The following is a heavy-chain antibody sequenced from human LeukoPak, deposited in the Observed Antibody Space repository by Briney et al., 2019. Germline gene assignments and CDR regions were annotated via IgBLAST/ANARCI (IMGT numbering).Heavy chain of an antibody. V-gene: IGHV4-39*07. CDR2: IYYSGST. Sequence: SETLSLTRTVSGGSTSSSSYYWGWIRQPPGRGLEWIGSIYYSGSTYYNPSLKSRVTISVDTSKNQFSLRLSSVTAADTAVYYCARVDDSSGYSSFDYWGQGTLVTVSS. D-gene: IGHD3-22*01. CDR3: ARVDDSSGYSSFDY. CDR1: GGSTSSSSYY. J-gene: IGHJ4*02.